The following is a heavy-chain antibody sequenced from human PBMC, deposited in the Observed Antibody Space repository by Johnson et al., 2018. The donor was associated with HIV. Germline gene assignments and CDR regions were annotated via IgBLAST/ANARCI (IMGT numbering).Heavy chain of an antibody. CDR1: GFSFSSYP. Sequence: QVQLVASGGGVVQPGRSLRLSCAASGFSFSSYPMHWVRQAPGKGLEWVTVISSDGSKTYCADSMKGRFPISRDNSKNTLYLHMNSLRAEDPAVYYCAKPIWVVIANPRAFDIWGQGTMVTVSS. J-gene: IGHJ3*02. CDR3: AKPIWVVIANPRAFDI. V-gene: IGHV3-30-3*01. CDR2: ISSDGSKT. D-gene: IGHD2-21*01.